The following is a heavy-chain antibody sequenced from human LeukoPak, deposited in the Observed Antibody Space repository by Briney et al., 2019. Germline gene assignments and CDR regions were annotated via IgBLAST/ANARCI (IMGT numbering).Heavy chain of an antibody. CDR3: AREGVGAIGPYYFDY. J-gene: IGHJ4*02. CDR2: IYTSGST. D-gene: IGHD1-26*01. CDR1: GGSISSYY. V-gene: IGHV4-4*07. Sequence: KPSETLSLTCTVFGGSISSYYWSWIRQPAGKGLEWIGRIYTSGSTNYNPSLKSRVTMSVDTSKNQFSLKLSSVTAADTAVYYCAREGVGAIGPYYFDYWGQGTLVTVSS.